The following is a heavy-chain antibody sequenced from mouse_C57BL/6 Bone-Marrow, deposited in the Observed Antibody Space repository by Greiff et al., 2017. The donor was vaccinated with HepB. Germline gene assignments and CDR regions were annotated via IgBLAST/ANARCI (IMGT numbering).Heavy chain of an antibody. V-gene: IGHV1-64*01. CDR1: GYTFTSYW. D-gene: IGHD2-5*01. CDR2: IHPNSGST. CDR3: ARSDYSTPFAY. Sequence: VQLKQPGAELVKPGASVKLSCKASGYTFTSYWMHWVKQRPGQGLEWIGMIHPNSGSTNYNEKFKSKATLTVDKSSSTAYMQLSSLTSEDSAVYYCARSDYSTPFAYWGQGTLVTVSA. J-gene: IGHJ3*01.